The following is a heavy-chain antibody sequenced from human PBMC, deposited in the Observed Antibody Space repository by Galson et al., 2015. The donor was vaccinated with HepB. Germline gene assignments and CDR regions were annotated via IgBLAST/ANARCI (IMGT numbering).Heavy chain of an antibody. CDR1: GFTFSSYA. CDR2: ISGSGGST. CDR3: AKDLTRPLRFLAPSDY. D-gene: IGHD3-3*01. Sequence: SLRLSCAASGFTFSSYAMSWVRQAPGKGLEWVSAISGSGGSTYYADSVKGRFTISRDNSKNTLYLQMNSLRAEDTAVYYCAKDLTRPLRFLAPSDYWGQGTLVTVSS. J-gene: IGHJ4*02. V-gene: IGHV3-23*01.